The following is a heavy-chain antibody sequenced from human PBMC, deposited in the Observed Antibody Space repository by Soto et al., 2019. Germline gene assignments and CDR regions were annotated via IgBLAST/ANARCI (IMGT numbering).Heavy chain of an antibody. CDR1: GGSFSGYY. J-gene: IGHJ6*02. Sequence: SETLCLTCAVYGGSFSGYYWSWIRQPPGKGLEWIGEINHSGSTNYNPSLKSRVTISVDTSKNQFSLKLSSVTAADTAVYYCARERIQLAGMDVWGQGTTVTVSS. V-gene: IGHV4-34*01. CDR2: INHSGST. D-gene: IGHD5-18*01. CDR3: ARERIQLAGMDV.